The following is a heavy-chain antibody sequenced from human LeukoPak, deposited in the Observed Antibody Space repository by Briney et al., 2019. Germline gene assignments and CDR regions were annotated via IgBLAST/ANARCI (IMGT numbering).Heavy chain of an antibody. CDR3: ARTPNRGGFDY. CDR2: ISSSGSTI. J-gene: IGHJ4*02. Sequence: GGSLRLSCAASGFTFSSYWMSWVRQAPGKGLEWVSYISSSGSTIYYADSVKGRFTISRDNAKNSLYLQMNSLRAEDTAVYYCARTPNRGGFDYWGQGTLVTVSS. D-gene: IGHD3-10*01. CDR1: GFTFSSYW. V-gene: IGHV3-48*04.